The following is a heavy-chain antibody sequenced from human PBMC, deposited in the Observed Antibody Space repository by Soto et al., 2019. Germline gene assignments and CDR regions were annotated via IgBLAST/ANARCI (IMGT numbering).Heavy chain of an antibody. Sequence: EVQLLESGGGLVQPGGSLRLSCAASGFTFSSYAMSWVRQAPGKGLEWVSAISGSGGSTYYADSVKGRFTISRDNSKNTLYLQMNSLRAEDTAVYYCAKGVVPAAMFNYYYMDVWGKGTTVTVSS. CDR3: AKGVVPAAMFNYYYMDV. CDR2: ISGSGGST. D-gene: IGHD2-2*01. V-gene: IGHV3-23*01. CDR1: GFTFSSYA. J-gene: IGHJ6*03.